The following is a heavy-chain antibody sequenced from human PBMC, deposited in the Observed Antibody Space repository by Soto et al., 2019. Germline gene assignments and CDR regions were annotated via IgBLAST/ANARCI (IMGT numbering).Heavy chain of an antibody. Sequence: QLQLQESGSGLVKPSQTLSLTCAVSGGSISSGGYSWSWIRQPPGKGLEWIGYIYHSGSTSYNPSLESRVTISVDRSKNEFSLKLSSVTAAETAVYYCAAGGGLPRYYWGQGTLVTVSS. J-gene: IGHJ4*02. CDR3: AAGGGLPRYY. CDR1: GGSISSGGYS. CDR2: IYHSGST. D-gene: IGHD5-12*01. V-gene: IGHV4-30-2*01.